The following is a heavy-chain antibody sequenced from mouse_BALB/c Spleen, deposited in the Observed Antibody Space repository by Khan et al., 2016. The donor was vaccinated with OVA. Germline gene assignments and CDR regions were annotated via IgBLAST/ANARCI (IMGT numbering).Heavy chain of an antibody. V-gene: IGHV14-3*02. CDR1: GFNIKDTH. CDR2: IDPANDNS. Sequence: VQLKESGAELVKPGASVKLSCTASGFNIKDTHMHWVKQRPEQGLAWIGRIDPANDNSKYDPRFQGKATITADTSSNTAYLHRSSRTSEDTAVYDCASAGTGDYFDYWGQGTTRTVAS. CDR3: ASAGTGDYFDY. J-gene: IGHJ2*01. D-gene: IGHD4-1*01.